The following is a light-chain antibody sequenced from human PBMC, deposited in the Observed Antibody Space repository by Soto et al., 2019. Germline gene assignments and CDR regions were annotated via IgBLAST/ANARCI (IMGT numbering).Light chain of an antibody. CDR3: SSYAGSNNFV. CDR2: EVS. V-gene: IGLV2-8*01. J-gene: IGLJ1*01. Sequence: QSVLTQPPSASGSPGQSVTISCSGTSSDVGGYNYVSWHQQHPGKAPKLMIYEVSKRPSGVPDRFSGSKSGNTASLIVSGLQAEDEADYYCSSYAGSNNFVFGTRTKVTV. CDR1: SSDVGGYNY.